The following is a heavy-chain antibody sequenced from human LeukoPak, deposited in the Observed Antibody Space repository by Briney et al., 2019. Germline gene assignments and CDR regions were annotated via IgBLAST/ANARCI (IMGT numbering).Heavy chain of an antibody. V-gene: IGHV3-66*01. CDR2: IYSGGST. CDR1: GFTVSSNY. J-gene: IGHJ3*02. Sequence: GGSLRLSCAASGFTVSSNYMSWVRQAPGKGLEWVSVIYSGGSTYYADSVKGRFTISRDNSKNTLYLQMNSLGAEDTAVYYCARDRPSGYDDAFDIWGQGTMVTVSS. CDR3: ARDRPSGYDDAFDI. D-gene: IGHD5-12*01.